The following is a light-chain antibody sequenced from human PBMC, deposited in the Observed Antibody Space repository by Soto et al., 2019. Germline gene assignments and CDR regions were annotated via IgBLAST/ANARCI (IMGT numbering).Light chain of an antibody. CDR1: QSVSSSY. CDR3: QQRSNWPQT. J-gene: IGKJ1*01. CDR2: DAS. V-gene: IGKV3D-20*02. Sequence: IVLTQSPGTLSLSPGERATLSFRASQSVSSSYLAWYQQKPGQAPRLLIYDASNRATGIPARFSGSGSGTDFTLTISSLEPEDFAVYYCQQRSNWPQTFGQGTKVDI.